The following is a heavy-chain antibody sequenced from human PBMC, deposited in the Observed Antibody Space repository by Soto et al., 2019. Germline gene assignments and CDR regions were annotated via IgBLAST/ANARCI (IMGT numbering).Heavy chain of an antibody. CDR2: IKTDGSEK. CDR1: GFTFSSYW. CDR3: TRDGSPFALGV. V-gene: IGHV3-7*03. Sequence: EVQLVESGGGLVQPGGSLRLSCAASGFTFSSYWMSWVRQAPGKGLEWGANIKTDGSEKYYMDYVRGRFTASRDNARNFSFLHMNSMIGADTAVYYCTRDGSPFALGVWGLGTSVSVSS. J-gene: IGHJ6*02.